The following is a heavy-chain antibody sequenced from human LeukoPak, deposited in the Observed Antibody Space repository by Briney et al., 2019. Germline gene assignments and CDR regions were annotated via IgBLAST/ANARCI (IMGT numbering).Heavy chain of an antibody. Sequence: PSETLSLTCNVSGDSISSYFWTWIRQPAGKGLEWIGRIYTSGSTNYNPSLKSRVTMSVDTSKNHFSLMLSSVTAADTAAYYCALEFYDFWSGYYMIYWGQGTLVTVSA. CDR2: IYTSGST. D-gene: IGHD3-3*01. CDR3: ALEFYDFWSGYYMIY. CDR1: GDSISSYF. J-gene: IGHJ4*02. V-gene: IGHV4-4*07.